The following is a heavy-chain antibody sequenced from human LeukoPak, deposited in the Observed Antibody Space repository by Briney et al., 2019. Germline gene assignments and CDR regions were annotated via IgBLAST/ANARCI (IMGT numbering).Heavy chain of an antibody. J-gene: IGHJ5*02. CDR3: ARDGLGAVAGGNNWFDP. CDR2: INPNSGGT. CDR1: GYTFTGYY. V-gene: IGHV1-2*02. Sequence: ASVKVSCKASGYTFTGYYMHWVRQAPGQGLEWMGWINPNSGGTNYAQKFQGRVTMTGDTSISTAYMELSRLRSDDTAVYYCARDGLGAVAGGNNWFDPWGQGTLVTVSS. D-gene: IGHD6-19*01.